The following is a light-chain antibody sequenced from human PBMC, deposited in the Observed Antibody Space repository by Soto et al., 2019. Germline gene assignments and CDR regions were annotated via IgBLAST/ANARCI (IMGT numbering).Light chain of an antibody. Sequence: QSVLTQPASVSGSPGQSITISCTGTSNDVGGYNYVSWFQQHPGKAPKLLIFEVSNRPSGVSNRFYGSKSGNTASLTISGLQAEDEADYYCSSFTSTSTFVFGTGTKVTVL. CDR2: EVS. J-gene: IGLJ1*01. CDR3: SSFTSTSTFV. V-gene: IGLV2-14*01. CDR1: SNDVGGYNY.